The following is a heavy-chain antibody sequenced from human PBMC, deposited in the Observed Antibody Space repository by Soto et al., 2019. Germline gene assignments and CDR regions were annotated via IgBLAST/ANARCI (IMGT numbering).Heavy chain of an antibody. CDR2: INPNSGGT. Sequence: ASVKVYCKASGYTFTGYYMHWVLQAPGQGLEWMGWINPNSGGTNYAQKFQGRVTMTRDTSISTAYMELSRLRSDDTAVYYCASGARTWADDFWSGPHAIWGKGTMVTVS. J-gene: IGHJ3*02. CDR3: ASGARTWADDFWSGPHAI. V-gene: IGHV1-2*02. D-gene: IGHD3-3*01. CDR1: GYTFTGYY.